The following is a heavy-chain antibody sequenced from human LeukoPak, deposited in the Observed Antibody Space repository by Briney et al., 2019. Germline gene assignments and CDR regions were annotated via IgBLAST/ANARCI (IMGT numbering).Heavy chain of an antibody. V-gene: IGHV4-38-2*01. CDR3: ARHDYGDYAGFDI. Sequence: SETLSLTCAVSGYSISSGYCWGWIRQPPGKGLEWIGSIYHSGSTYYNPSLKSRVTISVDTSKNQFSLKLSSVTAADTAVYYCARHDYGDYAGFDIWGQGTMVTVSS. CDR1: GYSISSGYC. J-gene: IGHJ3*02. CDR2: IYHSGST. D-gene: IGHD4-17*01.